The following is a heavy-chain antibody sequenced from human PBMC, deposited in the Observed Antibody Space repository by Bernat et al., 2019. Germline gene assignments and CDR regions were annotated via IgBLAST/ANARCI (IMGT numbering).Heavy chain of an antibody. J-gene: IGHJ6*02. D-gene: IGHD4-17*01. V-gene: IGHV3-21*01. CDR1: GFTFSSYS. CDR2: ISSSSSYI. CDR3: ERDEGYGDYNYYYGMDV. Sequence: EVQLVESGGGLVKPGGSLRLSCAASGFTFSSYSMNWVRQAPGKGLEWVSSISSSSSYIYYADSVKGRFTISRENAKNPLYLQMNSLRAEDTAVYYCERDEGYGDYNYYYGMDVWGQGTTVTVSS.